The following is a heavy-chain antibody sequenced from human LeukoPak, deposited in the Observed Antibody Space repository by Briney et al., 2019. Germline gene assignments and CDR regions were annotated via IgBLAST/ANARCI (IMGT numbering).Heavy chain of an antibody. CDR1: GYTFTGYY. CDR2: IWYDGSNK. V-gene: IGHV3-33*01. D-gene: IGHD3-22*01. Sequence: SCKASGYTFTGYYMHWVRQAPGKGLEWVAVIWYDGSNKYYADSVKGRFTISRDNSKNTLYLQMNSLRAEDTAVYYCARDTPHYYDSSGYSDFFDYWGQGTLVTVSS. CDR3: ARDTPHYYDSSGYSDFFDY. J-gene: IGHJ4*02.